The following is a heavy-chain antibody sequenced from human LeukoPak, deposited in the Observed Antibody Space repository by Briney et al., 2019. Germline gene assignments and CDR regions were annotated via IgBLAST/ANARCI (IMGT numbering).Heavy chain of an antibody. J-gene: IGHJ4*02. CDR1: GFIFSAFG. CDR3: ASSMGFWNAEFTSITD. D-gene: IGHD1-1*01. Sequence: PGGSLRLSCAASGFIFSAFGMTWVRQPPGKGLEWVSAINSGGGVTYYADSVKGRFTISRDNSEHTLFLQMDSLRAEDTAVYFCASSMGFWNAEFTSITDWGQGTQVTVSS. V-gene: IGHV3-23*01. CDR2: INSGGGVT.